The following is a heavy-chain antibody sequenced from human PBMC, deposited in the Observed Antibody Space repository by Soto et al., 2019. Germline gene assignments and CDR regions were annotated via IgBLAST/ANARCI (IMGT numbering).Heavy chain of an antibody. Sequence: EVQLLESGGGLGQPGGSLRLSCAASGITISNYPMSWVRQAPGKGLDWVSGISGSGDRTYYADSAKGRFTISKDISKNSLSLQLDSLGVEDTAVYFCVKDDGGYPSTAPHWGQGTLVTVSS. CDR2: ISGSGDRT. CDR3: VKDDGGYPSTAPH. D-gene: IGHD3-22*01. CDR1: GITISNYP. V-gene: IGHV3-23*01. J-gene: IGHJ4*02.